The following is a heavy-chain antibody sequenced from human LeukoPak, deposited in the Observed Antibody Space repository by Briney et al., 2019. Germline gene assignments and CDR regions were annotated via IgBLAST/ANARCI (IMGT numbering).Heavy chain of an antibody. CDR1: GFTFSSSA. J-gene: IGHJ4*02. Sequence: PGGSLRLSCAASGFTFSSSAMHWVRQAPGRGLEWVAIVSYDGSNKYYADSVKGRFTISRDNSKNTLYLQMNSLRAEDTAVYYCARDLNNWGQGTLVTVSS. D-gene: IGHD2/OR15-2a*01. CDR3: ARDLNN. V-gene: IGHV3-30*14. CDR2: VSYDGSNK.